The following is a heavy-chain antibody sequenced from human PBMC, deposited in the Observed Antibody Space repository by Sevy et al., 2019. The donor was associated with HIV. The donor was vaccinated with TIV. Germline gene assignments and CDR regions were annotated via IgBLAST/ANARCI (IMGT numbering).Heavy chain of an antibody. D-gene: IGHD3-22*01. CDR2: INPSGGST. J-gene: IGHJ4*02. CDR1: GYTFTSYY. CDR3: ARVGIYDSSGYYAYFDY. V-gene: IGHV1-46*01. Sequence: ASVKVSCKASGYTFTSYYMHWVRQAPGQGLEWMGIINPSGGSTSYAQKFQGRVTMTGDTSTSTVYMELSSLRSEDTAVYYCARVGIYDSSGYYAYFDYWGQGTLVTVSS.